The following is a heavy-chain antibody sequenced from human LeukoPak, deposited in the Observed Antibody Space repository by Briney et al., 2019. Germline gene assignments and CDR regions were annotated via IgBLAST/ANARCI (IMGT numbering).Heavy chain of an antibody. CDR2: ISSSGSTI. CDR3: ARTIAARIY. D-gene: IGHD6-6*01. Sequence: GGFLRLSCAASGFTFSSYEMNWVRQAPGKGLEWVSYISSSGSTIYYADSVKGRFTISRDNAKNSLYLQMNSLRAEDTAVYYCARTIAARIYWGQGTLVTVSS. CDR1: GFTFSSYE. J-gene: IGHJ4*02. V-gene: IGHV3-48*03.